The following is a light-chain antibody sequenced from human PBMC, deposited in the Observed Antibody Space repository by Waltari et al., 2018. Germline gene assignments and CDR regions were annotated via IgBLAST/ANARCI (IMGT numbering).Light chain of an antibody. CDR2: AAS. CDR3: LQVNSYPRT. Sequence: DIQMTQSPSSLSVPVGETVTTTRRASQGIRNYLAWYQQKPGKAPKLLIYAASRLQSGVPSRFSGSGSGTEFTLTISSLHPEDFATYYCLQVNSYPRTFGQGTKLDIK. CDR1: QGIRNY. V-gene: IGKV1-17*01. J-gene: IGKJ2*01.